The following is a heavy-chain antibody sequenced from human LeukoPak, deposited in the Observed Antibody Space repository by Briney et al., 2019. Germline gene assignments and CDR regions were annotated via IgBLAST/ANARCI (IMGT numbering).Heavy chain of an antibody. Sequence: ASVKVSCKASGYTFTTYYMNWVRQAPGQGLEWMGWINPNSGGTNYAQKFQGWVTMTRDTSISTAYMELSRLRSDDTAVYYCARVRGVAGTWMLGMDVWGQGTTVTVSS. CDR3: ARVRGVAGTWMLGMDV. D-gene: IGHD6-19*01. CDR2: INPNSGGT. J-gene: IGHJ6*02. V-gene: IGHV1-2*04. CDR1: GYTFTTYY.